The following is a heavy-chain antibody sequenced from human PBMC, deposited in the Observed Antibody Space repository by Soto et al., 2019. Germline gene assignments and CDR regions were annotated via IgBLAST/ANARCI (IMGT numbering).Heavy chain of an antibody. CDR1: GGTFSNYA. V-gene: IGHV1-69*13. Sequence: SVKVSCKASGGTFSNYAISWVRQAPGQGLEWMGGINPIVGTANYAQKFQGRVTITADESKNTAFMELSSLRAEDTAVYYCARDRAFDGVLVAAAVNGFDPWGQGTLVTVSS. CDR3: ARDRAFDGVLVAAAVNGFDP. J-gene: IGHJ5*02. CDR2: INPIVGTA. D-gene: IGHD2-15*01.